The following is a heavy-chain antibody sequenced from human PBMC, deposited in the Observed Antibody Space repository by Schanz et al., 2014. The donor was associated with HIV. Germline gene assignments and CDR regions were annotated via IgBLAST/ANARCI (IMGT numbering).Heavy chain of an antibody. V-gene: IGHV3-66*03. CDR3: TGGLYYDSTPFDP. CDR2: IHSGGST. Sequence: EVQLVESGGGLIQPGGSLRLSCAASGFTVSSSHMSWVRQAPGKGLEWVSIIHSGGSTYYADSVKGRFTISRDSSKNTLYLQMNSLRAEDTAVYYCTGGLYYDSTPFDPWGQGTLVTVSS. CDR1: GFTVSSSH. J-gene: IGHJ5*02. D-gene: IGHD3-22*01.